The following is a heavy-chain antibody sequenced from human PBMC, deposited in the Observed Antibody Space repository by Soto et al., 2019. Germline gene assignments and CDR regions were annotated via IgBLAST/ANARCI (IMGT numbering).Heavy chain of an antibody. D-gene: IGHD6-19*01. CDR3: AKLSSGFYNHFDY. Sequence: EVELLESGGGLVQPGGSLRLSCAASGFTFSGYAMSWVRQAPGKGLECVSTITGTGVTTKYADSVTGRFTISRDRSTKTVYLQMDSLRAEDTAVYYCAKLSSGFYNHFDYWGQGTLVTVSS. CDR1: GFTFSGYA. CDR2: ITGTGVTT. V-gene: IGHV3-23*01. J-gene: IGHJ4*02.